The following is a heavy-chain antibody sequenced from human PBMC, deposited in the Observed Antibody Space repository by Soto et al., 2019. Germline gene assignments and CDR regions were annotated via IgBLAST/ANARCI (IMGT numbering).Heavy chain of an antibody. D-gene: IGHD5-18*01. CDR3: VRDLGYSYGLHY. CDR1: RDSIGSYY. J-gene: IGHJ4*02. V-gene: IGHV4-59*01. Sequence: SETLSLTCTVSRDSIGSYYWCWFRQTPGKGLEWIGYIYNIGSTNYNPSLKSRVAISVDTSKNQFSLKLSSVTAADTAVYYCVRDLGYSYGLHYWGQGTLVTVS. CDR2: IYNIGST.